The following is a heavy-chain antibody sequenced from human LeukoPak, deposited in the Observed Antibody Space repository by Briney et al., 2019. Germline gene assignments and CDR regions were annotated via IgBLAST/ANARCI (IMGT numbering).Heavy chain of an antibody. CDR1: GFTFDDYA. CDR3: TAVAGTGSSWDY. J-gene: IGHJ4*02. CDR2: ISWNSGSI. Sequence: GRSLRLSCAASGFTFDDYAMHWVRQAPGKGLEWVSGISWNSGSIGYADSVKGRFTISRDNAKNSLYLQMNSLRAEDTALYYCTAVAGTGSSWDYWGQGTLVTVSS. D-gene: IGHD6-19*01. V-gene: IGHV3-9*01.